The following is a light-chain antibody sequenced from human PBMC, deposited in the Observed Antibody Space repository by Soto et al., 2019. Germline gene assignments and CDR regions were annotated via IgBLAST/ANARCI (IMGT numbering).Light chain of an antibody. CDR3: QHIYTIPIT. CDR1: QSINGN. Sequence: DIQMTQSPSSLSASVGDRVTITCRASQSINGNLNRYQQKLGKAPKLLIYAASTLQGGVPSRFSGSGSGTDFTLTISSLQPEDFATYYCQHIYTIPITFGQGTRLEIK. CDR2: AAS. V-gene: IGKV1-39*01. J-gene: IGKJ5*01.